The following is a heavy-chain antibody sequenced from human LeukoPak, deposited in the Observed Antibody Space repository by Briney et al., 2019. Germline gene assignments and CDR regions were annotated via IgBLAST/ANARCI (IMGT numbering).Heavy chain of an antibody. J-gene: IGHJ4*02. D-gene: IGHD5-12*01. V-gene: IGHV4-59*01. CDR2: IYYSGST. Sequence: PSETLSLTCTVSGGSISSYYWSWIRQPPGKGLEWIGYIYYSGSTNYNPSLKSRVTISVDTSKNQFSLKLSSVTAADTAVYYCARAMSAEWLRSSRFYFDYWGQGTLVTVSS. CDR1: GGSISSYY. CDR3: ARAMSAEWLRSSRFYFDY.